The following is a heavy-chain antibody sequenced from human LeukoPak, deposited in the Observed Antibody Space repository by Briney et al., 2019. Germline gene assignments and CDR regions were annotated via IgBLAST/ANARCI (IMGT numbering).Heavy chain of an antibody. CDR3: ARQTGLRHYGSGRYGLYYYYYMDV. J-gene: IGHJ6*03. D-gene: IGHD3-10*01. V-gene: IGHV1-46*01. CDR2: INPNGDST. Sequence: ASVKVSCMESGYTFTRYYIYWVRQAPAQGREGMGLINPNGDSTGYTQKLQGRVTMTRDMSTSTAYMELSSLRTEDTAVYYCARQTGLRHYGSGRYGLYYYYYMDVWGKGTTVTVSS. CDR1: GYTFTRYY.